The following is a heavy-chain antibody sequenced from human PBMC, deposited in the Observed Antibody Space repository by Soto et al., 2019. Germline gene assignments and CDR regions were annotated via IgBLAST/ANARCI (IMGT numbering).Heavy chain of an antibody. CDR2: IIPIFGTA. D-gene: IGHD1-26*01. V-gene: IGHV1-69*06. CDR1: GGTFSSYA. J-gene: IGHJ4*02. CDR3: ALDAIGGSYVY. Sequence: ASVKVSCKASGGTFSSYAISWVRQAPGQGLEWMGGIIPIFGTANYAQKFQGRVTITADKSTSTAYMELSSRRSEDTAVYYCALDAIGGSYVYWGQGTLVTVSS.